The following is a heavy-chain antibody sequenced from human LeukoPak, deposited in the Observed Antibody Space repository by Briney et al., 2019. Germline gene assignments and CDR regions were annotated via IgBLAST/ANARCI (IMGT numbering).Heavy chain of an antibody. CDR3: ARGVVPAAKYWFDP. D-gene: IGHD2-2*01. CDR1: GGSISSYY. V-gene: IGHV4-59*01. J-gene: IGHJ5*02. CDR2: IYYSGST. Sequence: PSETLSLTCTVSGGSISSYYWSWIRQPPGEGLEWIEYIYYSGSTNYNPSLKSRVTISVDTSKNQFSLKLSSVTAADTAVYYCARGVVPAAKYWFDPWGQGTLVTVSS.